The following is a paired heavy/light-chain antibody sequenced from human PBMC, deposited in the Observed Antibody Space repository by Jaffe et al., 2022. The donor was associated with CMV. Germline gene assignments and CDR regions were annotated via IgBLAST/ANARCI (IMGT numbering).Light chain of an antibody. CDR3: QQYYSFPPT. Sequence: VIWMTQSPSLLSASTGDRVTISCRMSQGISSYLAWYQQKPGKAPELLIYAASTLQSGVPSRFSGSGSGTDFTLTISCLQSEDFATYYCQQYYSFPPTFGGGTKVEIK. V-gene: IGKV1D-8*01. J-gene: IGKJ4*01. CDR2: AAS. CDR1: QGISSY.
Heavy chain of an antibody. V-gene: IGHV1-18*04. CDR2: ISAYNGNT. J-gene: IGHJ6*03. CDR1: GYTFTSYG. CDR3: ARAGPSSSWSGMGYYYYYYMDV. Sequence: QVQLVQSGAEVKKPGASVKVSCKASGYTFTSYGISWVRQAPGQGLEWMGWISAYNGNTNYAQKLQGRVTMTTDTSTSTAYMELRSLRSDDTAVYYCARAGPSSSWSGMGYYYYYYMDVWGKGTTVTVSS. D-gene: IGHD6-13*01.